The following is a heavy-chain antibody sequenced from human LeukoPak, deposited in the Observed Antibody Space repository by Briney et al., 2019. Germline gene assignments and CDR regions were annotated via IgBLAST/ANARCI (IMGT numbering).Heavy chain of an antibody. V-gene: IGHV4-38-2*01. J-gene: IGHJ6*03. Sequence: PSETLSLTCAVFGYSISSDYYWGWIRQAPGKGLEWIGSIYHSGSTYYNPSLKSRVTISLDTSKKQFSLKLSSVTAADTAVYYCARIRGGSFYYYYYIDVWGKGTTVTVSS. CDR2: IYHSGST. CDR1: GYSISSDYY. D-gene: IGHD2-15*01. CDR3: ARIRGGSFYYYYYIDV.